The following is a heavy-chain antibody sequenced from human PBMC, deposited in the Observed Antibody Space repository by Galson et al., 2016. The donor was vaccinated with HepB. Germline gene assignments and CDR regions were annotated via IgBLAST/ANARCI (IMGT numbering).Heavy chain of an antibody. CDR2: INAVDT. J-gene: IGHJ4*02. Sequence: SVKVSCKASRYTFTNYAIHWVRQAPGQRLEWMGWINAVDTKYSQSFQGRVTITMDTSASTAYMELSSLTSEDTAVYYCARAPGPSAAPRWGQGTLVTVSS. CDR3: ARAPGPSAAPR. V-gene: IGHV1-3*01. D-gene: IGHD6-13*01. CDR1: RYTFTNYA.